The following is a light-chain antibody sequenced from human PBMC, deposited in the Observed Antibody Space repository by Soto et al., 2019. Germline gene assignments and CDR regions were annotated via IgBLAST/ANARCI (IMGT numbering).Light chain of an antibody. CDR2: GAS. V-gene: IGKV3-20*01. Sequence: EIVLTQSPGTLSLSPGESATLSCRASQSVRSSYLAWYQQRPGQAPRLLIYGASSRATGIPDRFSGSGSGTDFTLTISRLEPEDFAVYYCHQYGSSPRTFGQGTKVEIK. CDR1: QSVRSSY. J-gene: IGKJ1*01. CDR3: HQYGSSPRT.